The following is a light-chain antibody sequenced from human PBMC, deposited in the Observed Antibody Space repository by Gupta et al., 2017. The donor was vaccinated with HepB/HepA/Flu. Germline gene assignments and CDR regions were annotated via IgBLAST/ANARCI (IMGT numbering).Light chain of an antibody. CDR2: DVS. V-gene: IGLV2-14*03. CDR3: RSYTSSSTLGV. Sequence: QSALTQPASVSGSPGQSITIPCTGTSSDVGGYNYVSWYQQHPGKAPKLMIYDVSNRPSGVSNRFSGSKSGNTASLTISGLQAEDEADYYCRSYTSSSTLGVFGGGTKLTVL. CDR1: SSDVGGYNY. J-gene: IGLJ2*01.